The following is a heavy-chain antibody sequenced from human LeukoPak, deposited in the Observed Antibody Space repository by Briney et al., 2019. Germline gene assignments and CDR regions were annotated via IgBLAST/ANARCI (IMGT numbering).Heavy chain of an antibody. J-gene: IGHJ3*02. CDR3: ARERGSYPGDAFDI. D-gene: IGHD1-26*01. CDR1: GYTFTGYY. V-gene: IGHV1-18*04. Sequence: ASVKVSCKASGYTFTGYYMHWVRQAPGQGLEWMGWTSPYNDNTNYAQKLQGRVTMTTDTSTSTASMELRSLRSDDTAVYYCARERGSYPGDAFDIWGQGTMVTVSS. CDR2: TSPYNDNT.